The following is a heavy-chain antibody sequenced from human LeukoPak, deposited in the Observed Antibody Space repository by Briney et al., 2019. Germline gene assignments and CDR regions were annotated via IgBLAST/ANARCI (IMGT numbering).Heavy chain of an antibody. D-gene: IGHD4-23*01. CDR2: ISYSGGA. CDR1: GDSMMNYY. CDR3: SRSLLYGGFDY. Sequence: PSETLSLTCNVSGDSMMNYYWSWVRQPPGKGLEWIGFISYSGGANYNPSLKSRVTVLVDTSKNHFSLTLSSATAADTAVYYCSRSLLYGGFDYWGRGTLVIVSS. J-gene: IGHJ4*02. V-gene: IGHV4-59*12.